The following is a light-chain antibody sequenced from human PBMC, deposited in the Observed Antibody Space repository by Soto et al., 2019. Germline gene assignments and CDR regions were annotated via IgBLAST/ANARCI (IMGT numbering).Light chain of an antibody. CDR2: EVS. Sequence: QSALTQPASVSGSPGQSITISCTGTSSDVGGYNYVSWYQQHPGKAPKLMIYEVSNRPSGVSNRFSGSKSGNTASLTISGLQAEDEADYYCCSYTSSSTVYVFGTGTKLTVL. CDR3: CSYTSSSTVYV. CDR1: SSDVGGYNY. V-gene: IGLV2-14*01. J-gene: IGLJ1*01.